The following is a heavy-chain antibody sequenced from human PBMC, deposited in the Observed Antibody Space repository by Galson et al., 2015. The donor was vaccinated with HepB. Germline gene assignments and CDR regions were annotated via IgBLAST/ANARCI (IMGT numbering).Heavy chain of an antibody. CDR3: ARGILTGYYPAPYYYGMDV. V-gene: IGHV1-18*04. D-gene: IGHD3-9*01. J-gene: IGHJ6*02. CDR1: GYTFTSYG. Sequence: SVKVSCKASGYTFTSYGISWVRQAPGQGLEWMGWISADNGNTNYAQKLQGRVTMTTDTSTSTAYMELRSLRSDDTAVYYCARGILTGYYPAPYYYGMDVWGQGTTVTVSS. CDR2: ISADNGNT.